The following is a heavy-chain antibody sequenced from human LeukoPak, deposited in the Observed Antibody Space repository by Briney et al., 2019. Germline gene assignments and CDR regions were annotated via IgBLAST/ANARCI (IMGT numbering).Heavy chain of an antibody. D-gene: IGHD2-21*02. V-gene: IGHV4-30-2*01. J-gene: IGHJ3*02. CDR1: GGSISHIAYS. CDR3: VRGGGLPNCGGYCPPDT. CDR2: FHHTVGI. Sequence: PSQTLSLTCTVSGGSISHIAYSWSWIRQPPEEGLEWIGLFHHTVGIDYKPSLKSRVTISGDRTKNQLSLTLTSVTAADTAVYYCVRGGGLPNCGGYCPPDTWGQGKMVIVSS.